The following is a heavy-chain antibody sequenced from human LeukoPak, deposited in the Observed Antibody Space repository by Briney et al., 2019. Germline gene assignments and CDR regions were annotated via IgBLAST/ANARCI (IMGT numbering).Heavy chain of an antibody. CDR3: AKAATPYDSSGFDY. J-gene: IGHJ4*02. V-gene: IGHV3-23*01. D-gene: IGHD3-22*01. Sequence: PGGSLRLSCAASGFTVSSNYMSWVRQAPGKGLEWVSGISGGGGNTYYADSVKGRFTISRDNSKNTLYLQMNSLRAEDTAVYYCAKAATPYDSSGFDYWGQGTLVTVSS. CDR1: GFTVSSNY. CDR2: ISGGGGNT.